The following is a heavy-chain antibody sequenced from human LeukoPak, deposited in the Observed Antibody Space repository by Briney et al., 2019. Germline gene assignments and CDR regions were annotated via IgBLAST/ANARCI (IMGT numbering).Heavy chain of an antibody. CDR1: GGSISSSSYY. J-gene: IGHJ6*02. D-gene: IGHD6-19*01. Sequence: SETLSLTCTVSGGSISSSSYYWGWIRQPPGKGLEWIGSIYYSGSTYYNPSLKSRVTISVDTSKNQFSLKLSSVTAADTAVYYCARSSSGWNYYYYGMDVWGQGTTVTVSS. CDR2: IYYSGST. CDR3: ARSSSGWNYYYYGMDV. V-gene: IGHV4-39*07.